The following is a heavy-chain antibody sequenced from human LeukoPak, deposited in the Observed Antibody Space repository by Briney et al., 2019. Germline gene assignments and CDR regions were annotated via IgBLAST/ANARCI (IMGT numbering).Heavy chain of an antibody. Sequence: PGGSLRLSCAASGFTFSSYSMNWVRQAPGKGLEWVSFISSSSRYIYYADSVKGRFTISKDNAKNSLYLQMNSLRAEDTAMYYCARGGPGRSLTIVPERTKYYMDVWGKGATVTVSS. CDR2: ISSSSRYI. V-gene: IGHV3-21*01. D-gene: IGHD1-26*01. J-gene: IGHJ6*03. CDR1: GFTFSSYS. CDR3: ARGGPGRSLTIVPERTKYYMDV.